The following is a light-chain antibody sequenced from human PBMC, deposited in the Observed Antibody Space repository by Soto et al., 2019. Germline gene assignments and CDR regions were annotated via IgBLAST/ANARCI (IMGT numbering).Light chain of an antibody. CDR3: QQYNDWPPIP. CDR2: DAS. V-gene: IGKV3-15*01. Sequence: IVMSQSPATLSVSQGERATLSFRASQSISSHLAWYQQRPGQAPRLVIFDASTRATGIPDRFSGRGSGTDFTLTISSLQSEDSAVYFCQQYNDWPPIPFGGGTKVDI. CDR1: QSISSH. J-gene: IGKJ4*01.